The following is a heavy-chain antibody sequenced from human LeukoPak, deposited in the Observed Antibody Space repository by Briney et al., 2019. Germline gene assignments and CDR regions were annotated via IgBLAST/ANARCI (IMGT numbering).Heavy chain of an antibody. J-gene: IGHJ4*02. Sequence: GGSLRLSCAASGFTVSSNNMNWVRQAPGKGLEWVPGIYSGDNTYYADSVKGRFTISRDNSENTLYLQMNSLTAEDTAVYYCAREDRYTSGSFDYWGQGTLVTVSS. CDR3: AREDRYTSGSFDY. CDR1: GFTVSSNN. D-gene: IGHD6-19*01. CDR2: IYSGDNT. V-gene: IGHV3-66*02.